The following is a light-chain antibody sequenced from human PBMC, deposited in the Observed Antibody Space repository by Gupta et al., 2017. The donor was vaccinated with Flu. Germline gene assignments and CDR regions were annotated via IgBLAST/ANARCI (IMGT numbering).Light chain of an antibody. J-gene: IGLJ2*01. CDR3: SSYGGNNNVV. CDR1: SSDIGGSDY. Sequence: QSALNQPPSASGSPGQSVTLSCTGTSSDIGGSDYVSWYQQHPGKAPKLIIYEVTKRSSGVPDRFSGSKSANTASLIVSGRQPEEEADYYCSSYGGNNNVVFGGGTKVTVL. CDR2: EVT. V-gene: IGLV2-8*01.